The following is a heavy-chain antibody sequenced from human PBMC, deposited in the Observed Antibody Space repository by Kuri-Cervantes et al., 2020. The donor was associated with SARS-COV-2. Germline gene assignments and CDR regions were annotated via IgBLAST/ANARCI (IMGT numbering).Heavy chain of an antibody. CDR3: ARLSGLSTVTTSRPY. CDR2: IIPIFGTA. Sequence: SVKVSCKASGGTFSSYAISWVRQAPGQGLEWMGGIIPIFGTANYAQKFQGRVTTTADKSTSTAYMELSSLRSEDTAVYYCARLSGLSTVTTSRPYWGQGTLVTVSS. CDR1: GGTFSSYA. J-gene: IGHJ4*02. D-gene: IGHD4-17*01. V-gene: IGHV1-69*06.